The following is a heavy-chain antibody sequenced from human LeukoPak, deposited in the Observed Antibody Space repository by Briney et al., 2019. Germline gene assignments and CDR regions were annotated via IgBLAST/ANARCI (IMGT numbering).Heavy chain of an antibody. CDR3: AKNGRDDHDKYFFDF. CDR2: VSGSGVGT. CDR1: GFLFRNYG. J-gene: IGHJ4*02. V-gene: IGHV3-23*01. Sequence: PGGSLTLSCAGSGFLFRNYGMSWVRQAPGMGLEWVSAVSGSGVGTNYADSVKGRFTISRDNSKNTLFLQMNSLRAEDTAVYYCAKNGRDDHDKYFFDFWGQGTQVTVSS. D-gene: IGHD3-9*01.